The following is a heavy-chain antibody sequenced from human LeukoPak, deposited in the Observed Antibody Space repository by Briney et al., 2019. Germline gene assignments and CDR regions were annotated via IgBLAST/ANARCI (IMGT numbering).Heavy chain of an antibody. V-gene: IGHV4-39*07. CDR1: GGSISSSSYY. CDR3: AGERGEEYSSGWYKTNYFYN. Sequence: SETLSLTCTVSGGSISSSSYYWGWIRQPPGKGLEWIGSIYYSGSTYYNPSLKCRVTISADMSKNQISLKLTSVTGADTAVYYCAGERGEEYSSGWYKTNYFYNWGQGIRVTVSS. D-gene: IGHD6-19*01. CDR2: IYYSGST. J-gene: IGHJ4*02.